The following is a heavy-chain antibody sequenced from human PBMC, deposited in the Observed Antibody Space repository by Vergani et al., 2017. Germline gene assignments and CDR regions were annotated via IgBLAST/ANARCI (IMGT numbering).Heavy chain of an antibody. CDR1: GFTFSSYA. J-gene: IGHJ4*02. D-gene: IGHD3-3*01. Sequence: VQLLESGGGLVQPGGSLRLSCAASGFTFSSYAMHWVRQAPGKGLEWVAVISYDGSNKYYADSVKGRFTISRDNAKNSLYLQMNSLRAEDTAVYYCARAGFLEWHPSDYWGQGTLVTVSS. CDR3: ARAGFLEWHPSDY. V-gene: IGHV3-30*04. CDR2: ISYDGSNK.